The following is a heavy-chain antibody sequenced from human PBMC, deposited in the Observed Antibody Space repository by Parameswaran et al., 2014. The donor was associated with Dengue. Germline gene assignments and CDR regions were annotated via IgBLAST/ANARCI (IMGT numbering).Heavy chain of an antibody. D-gene: IGHD6-19*01. J-gene: IGHJ2*01. V-gene: IGHV3-23*01. CDR2: ISGSGGST. CDR1: SNA. CDR3: AKDSDSGWYWYFDL. Sequence: SNARWIRQPPGKGLEWVSAISGSGGSTYYADSVKGRLTISRDNSKNTLYLQMNSLRAEDTAVYYCAKDSDSGWYWYFDLWGRGTLVTVSS.